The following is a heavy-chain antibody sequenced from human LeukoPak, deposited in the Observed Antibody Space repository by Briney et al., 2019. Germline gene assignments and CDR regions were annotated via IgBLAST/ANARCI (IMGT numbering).Heavy chain of an antibody. V-gene: IGHV3-23*01. CDR1: GFNFGSYS. Sequence: GGSLRLSCAASGFNFGSYSMTWVRQAPGKGLEWVSVISADSAATFYADSVTGRFTISRDNGRNTVFLQMSSLRAEDTALYYCARKSASGNYPLDYWGQGTLVTVSS. D-gene: IGHD3-10*01. CDR3: ARKSASGNYPLDY. CDR2: ISADSAAT. J-gene: IGHJ4*02.